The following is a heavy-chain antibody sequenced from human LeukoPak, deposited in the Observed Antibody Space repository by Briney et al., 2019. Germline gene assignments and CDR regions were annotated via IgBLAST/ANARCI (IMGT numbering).Heavy chain of an antibody. D-gene: IGHD1-26*01. Sequence: GGSLRLSCAASEFTFSSYAMSWVRQAPGKGLEWVSTITDSGGTTFYADSVKGRFTISRDNSKNTVYLQMNSLRAEDTAVYYCAKLWRGSHPRYFDHWGQGTLVTVSS. J-gene: IGHJ4*02. CDR1: EFTFSSYA. CDR3: AKLWRGSHPRYFDH. V-gene: IGHV3-23*01. CDR2: ITDSGGTT.